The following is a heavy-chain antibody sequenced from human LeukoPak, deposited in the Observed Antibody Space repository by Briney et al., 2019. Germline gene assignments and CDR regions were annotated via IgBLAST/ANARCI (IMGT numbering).Heavy chain of an antibody. V-gene: IGHV4-59*11. CDR2: IYYSGST. J-gene: IGHJ5*02. CDR1: GGSISGHY. D-gene: IGHD3-22*01. Sequence: PSETLSLTCTVSGGSISGHYWSWIRQPPGKGLEWIGYIYYSGSTKYNPSLKSRVTISVDTSESQFSLKLSSVTAADTAVYYCARLYDSSGYTNWLDPWGQGTLVTVSS. CDR3: ARLYDSSGYTNWLDP.